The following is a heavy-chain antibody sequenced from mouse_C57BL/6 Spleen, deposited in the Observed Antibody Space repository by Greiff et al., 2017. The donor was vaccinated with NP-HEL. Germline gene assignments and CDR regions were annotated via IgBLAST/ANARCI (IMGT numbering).Heavy chain of an antibody. J-gene: IGHJ4*01. CDR1: GYTFTSCW. Sequence: VQLQQPGAELVRPGSSVKLSCKASGYTFTSCWMDWVKQRPGQGLEWIGNIYPSDSETHYNQKFKDKATLTVDKSSSTAYMQLSSLTSEDSAVYYCARDGYLYAMDYWGQGTSVTVSS. D-gene: IGHD2-3*01. CDR3: ARDGYLYAMDY. V-gene: IGHV1-61*01. CDR2: IYPSDSET.